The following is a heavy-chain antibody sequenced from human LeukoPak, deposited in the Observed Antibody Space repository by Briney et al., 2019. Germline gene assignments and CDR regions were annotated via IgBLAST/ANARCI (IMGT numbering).Heavy chain of an antibody. CDR2: IYPGDSDT. J-gene: IGHJ5*02. CDR3: ARRYCSSTSCYTDGWFDP. D-gene: IGHD2-2*02. Sequence: GESLKISCKGSGYSSTSYWIGWVRQIPGKGLEWMGIIYPGDSDTRYSPSFQGQVTISADKSISTAYLQWSSLKASDTAMYYCARRYCSSTSCYTDGWFDPWGQGTLVTVSS. CDR1: GYSSTSYW. V-gene: IGHV5-51*01.